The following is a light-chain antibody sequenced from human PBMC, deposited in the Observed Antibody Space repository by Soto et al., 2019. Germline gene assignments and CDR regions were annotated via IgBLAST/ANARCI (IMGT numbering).Light chain of an antibody. Sequence: ELVLTQSPGTLSLSPGERATLSCRASQSVSSSYLAWYQQKPGQAPRLLIYGASSRATGIPDRFSGSGSGTDFTLTISRLEPEDFAVYYCQQYGSSPPTVGGGTKVDIK. CDR2: GAS. CDR1: QSVSSSY. CDR3: QQYGSSPPT. J-gene: IGKJ4*02. V-gene: IGKV3-20*01.